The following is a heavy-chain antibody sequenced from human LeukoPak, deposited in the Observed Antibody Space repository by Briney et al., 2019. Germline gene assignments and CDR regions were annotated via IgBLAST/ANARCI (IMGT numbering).Heavy chain of an antibody. D-gene: IGHD7-27*01. Sequence: QAGGSLRLSCAASGFTVSSNYMSWVRQAPGKGLEWVSVIHSGGSTYYADSVKGRFTISRDNSKNTLYLQMNSLRAEDTAVYYCARERETYVGSPLGIDYWGQGTLVTVSS. J-gene: IGHJ4*02. CDR1: GFTVSSNY. V-gene: IGHV3-53*01. CDR3: ARERETYVGSPLGIDY. CDR2: IHSGGST.